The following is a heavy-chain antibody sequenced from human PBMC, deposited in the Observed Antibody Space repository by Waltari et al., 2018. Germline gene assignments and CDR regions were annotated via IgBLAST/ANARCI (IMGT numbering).Heavy chain of an antibody. CDR1: GFTFSDYA. V-gene: IGHV3-23*03. J-gene: IGHJ4*02. CDR3: AKGQAATEY. Sequence: EVQLLESGGGLVQPGGSLRLSCAASGFTFSDYAMNWVRQAPGKGRELVSIIYAGGTSTYYADSMKGRFTISRDDSKNTLYLQMNSLRAEDTAVYYCAKGQAATEYWGQGTLVTVSS. D-gene: IGHD2-15*01. CDR2: IYAGGTST.